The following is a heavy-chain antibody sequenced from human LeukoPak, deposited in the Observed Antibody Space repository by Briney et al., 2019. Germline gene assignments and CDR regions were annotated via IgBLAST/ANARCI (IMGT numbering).Heavy chain of an antibody. CDR3: AKVSCSSTSCYTRWDQTGYFDY. CDR2: ISSSQRAI. Sequence: PGGSLRLSCAASGFTFSDYYMSWIRQAPGKGLEWVSLISSSQRAINYGDSVKGRFTTSRDNAKNSLYLQMNSLRAEDTAVYYCAKVSCSSTSCYTRWDQTGYFDYWGQGTLVTVSS. J-gene: IGHJ4*02. D-gene: IGHD2-2*02. CDR1: GFTFSDYY. V-gene: IGHV3-11*01.